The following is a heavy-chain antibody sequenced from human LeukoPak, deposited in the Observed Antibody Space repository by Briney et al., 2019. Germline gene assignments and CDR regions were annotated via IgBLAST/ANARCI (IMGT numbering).Heavy chain of an antibody. Sequence: GGSPRLSCAASGFTFSSYWMHWVRQAPGKGLVWVSRINSDGSSTTYADSVKGRFTISRDNSKNTLYLQMGSLRAEDMAVYYCARGVGTTGYYGMDVWGQGTTVTVSS. J-gene: IGHJ6*02. CDR2: INSDGSST. CDR1: GFTFSSYW. CDR3: ARGVGTTGYYGMDV. V-gene: IGHV3-74*01. D-gene: IGHD3-10*01.